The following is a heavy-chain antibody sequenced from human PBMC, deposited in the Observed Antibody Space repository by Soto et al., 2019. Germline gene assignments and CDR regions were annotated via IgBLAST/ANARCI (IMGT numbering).Heavy chain of an antibody. CDR3: TTYDYSCSSTSCYMKDWFDP. Sequence: AGGSLRLSCAASGFTFSNAWMSWVRQAPGKGLEWVGRIKSKTDGGTTDYAAPVKGRFTISRDDSKNTLYLQMNSLKTEDTAVYYCTTYDYSCSSTSCYMKDWFDPWGQGTLVTVSS. D-gene: IGHD2-2*02. V-gene: IGHV3-15*01. J-gene: IGHJ5*02. CDR1: GFTFSNAW. CDR2: IKSKTDGGTT.